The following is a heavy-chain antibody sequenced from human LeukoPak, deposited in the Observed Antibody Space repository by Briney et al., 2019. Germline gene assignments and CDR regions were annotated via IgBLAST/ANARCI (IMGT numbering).Heavy chain of an antibody. CDR3: ARWSGSTEGFDY. Sequence: GASVKVSCKASGYTFTSYDINWVRQATGQGLEWMGWMNPNSGNTGYAQKFQGRVTMTRNTSISTAYMELSSLRSEDTAVYYCARWSGSTEGFDYWGQGTPVTVSS. J-gene: IGHJ4*02. CDR1: GYTFTSYD. D-gene: IGHD2-15*01. CDR2: MNPNSGNT. V-gene: IGHV1-8*01.